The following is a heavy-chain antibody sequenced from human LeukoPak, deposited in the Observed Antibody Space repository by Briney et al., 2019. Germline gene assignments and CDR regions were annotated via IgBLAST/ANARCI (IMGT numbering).Heavy chain of an antibody. CDR3: TKDFSNSWNVEI. J-gene: IGHJ3*02. CDR2: INGDGSNT. V-gene: IGHV3-23*01. CDR1: GFTFSSYV. D-gene: IGHD1-1*01. Sequence: SGGSQRLSCAASGFTFSSYVMSWVRQAPGKGLEWVSGINGDGSNTYYADSVKGRFTISRDNSKNTLYLQMNSLRAEDTAVYYCTKDFSNSWNVEIWGQGTMVTVSS.